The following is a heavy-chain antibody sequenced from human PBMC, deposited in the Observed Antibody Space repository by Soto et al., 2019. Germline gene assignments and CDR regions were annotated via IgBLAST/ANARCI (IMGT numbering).Heavy chain of an antibody. J-gene: IGHJ6*02. Sequence: QVQLVQSGAEVKKPGSSVKVSCKASGGTFRSYAISWVRQAPGQGLEWMGGIIPIFGTANYAQKFQGRVTITADESTSTAYMELSSLRSEDTAVYYCARGRDVVVVPAGTYYYYYYGMDVWGQGTTVTVSS. D-gene: IGHD2-2*01. CDR3: ARGRDVVVVPAGTYYYYYYGMDV. V-gene: IGHV1-69*01. CDR1: GGTFRSYA. CDR2: IIPIFGTA.